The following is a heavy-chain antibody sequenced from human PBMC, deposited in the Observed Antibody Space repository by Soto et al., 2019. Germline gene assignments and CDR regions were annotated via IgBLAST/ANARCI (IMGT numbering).Heavy chain of an antibody. J-gene: IGHJ5*02. CDR1: SVSINSSNW. CDR3: ATGSAQRDKGFAP. V-gene: IGHV4-4*02. Sequence: QVQLQESGPGLVKPSGTLSLTCAVSSVSINSSNWWTWVRQPPGKGLEWIGEIYHSGTTNYNPSLKSRVNISLDKPKNHFSLKVTSMPAADTAIYYCATGSAQRDKGFAPGGQGILVTVSS. CDR2: IYHSGTT. D-gene: IGHD6-25*01.